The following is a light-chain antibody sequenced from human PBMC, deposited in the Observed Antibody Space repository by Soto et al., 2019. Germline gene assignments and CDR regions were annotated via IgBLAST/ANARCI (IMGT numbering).Light chain of an antibody. CDR2: GST. Sequence: QSVLTQPASVSGTPGQRVTISSTGSSSNIGAGYDVHWYQQFPGTTPKFLIYGSTNRPSGVPDRFSASKSGTSASLDITGLQAEDEAEYFCQSYDSSLTVVFGGGTKVTVL. J-gene: IGLJ2*01. CDR1: SSNIGAGYD. V-gene: IGLV1-40*01. CDR3: QSYDSSLTVV.